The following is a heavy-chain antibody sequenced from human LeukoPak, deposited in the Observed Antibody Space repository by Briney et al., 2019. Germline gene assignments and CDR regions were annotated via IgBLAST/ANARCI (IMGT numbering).Heavy chain of an antibody. CDR3: ARAMVRGARYYYYYYYMDV. V-gene: IGHV1-8*01. Sequence: ASVKVSCKASGYTFTSYDINWVRQATGQGLEWMGWMNPNSGNTGYAQKFQGRVTMTRNTSISTAYMELSSLRSEDTAVYYCARAMVRGARYYYYYYYMDVWGKGTTVTISS. J-gene: IGHJ6*03. CDR1: GYTFTSYD. CDR2: MNPNSGNT. D-gene: IGHD3-10*01.